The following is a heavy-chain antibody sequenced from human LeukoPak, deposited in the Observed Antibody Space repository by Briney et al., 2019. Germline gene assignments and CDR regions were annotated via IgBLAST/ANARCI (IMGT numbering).Heavy chain of an antibody. Sequence: PGGSLRLSCAASGFTFSSYAMSWVRQAPGKGLEWVAVISYDGSNKYYADSVKGRFTISRDNSKNTLYLQMNSLRAEDTAVYYCARALGGRYSSSWYSDYWGQGTLVTVSS. CDR1: GFTFSSYA. V-gene: IGHV3-30*04. CDR3: ARALGGRYSSSWYSDY. D-gene: IGHD6-13*01. J-gene: IGHJ4*02. CDR2: ISYDGSNK.